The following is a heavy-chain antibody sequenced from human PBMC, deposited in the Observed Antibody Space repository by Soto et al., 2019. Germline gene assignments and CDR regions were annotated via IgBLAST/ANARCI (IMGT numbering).Heavy chain of an antibody. CDR3: AREKEPYYYDSSGSILGGDAFDI. J-gene: IGHJ3*02. CDR1: GGTFSSYA. V-gene: IGHV1-69*13. CDR2: IIPIFGTA. D-gene: IGHD3-22*01. Sequence: SVKVSCKASGGTFSSYAISWVRQAPGQGLECMGGIIPIFGTANYAQKFQGRVTITAXXXXSXXXMXLXSLRSEXTAVYYCAREKEPYYYDSSGSILGGDAFDIWG.